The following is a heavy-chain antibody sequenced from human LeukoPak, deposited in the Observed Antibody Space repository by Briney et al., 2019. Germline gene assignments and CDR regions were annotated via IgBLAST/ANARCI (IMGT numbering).Heavy chain of an antibody. CDR3: AREEYSSSPFDY. J-gene: IGHJ4*02. V-gene: IGHV4-34*01. CDR2: INHSGST. Sequence: SETLSLTCAVYGGSFSGYYWSWIRHPPGKGLEGIGEINHSGSTNYNPSLKSRVTVSVDTSKNQFSLKLSSVTAADTAVYYCAREEYSSSPFDYWGQGTLVTVSS. CDR1: GGSFSGYY. D-gene: IGHD6-6*01.